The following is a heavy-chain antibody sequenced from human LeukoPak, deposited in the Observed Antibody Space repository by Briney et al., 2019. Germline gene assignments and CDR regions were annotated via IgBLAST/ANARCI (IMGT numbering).Heavy chain of an antibody. CDR2: IYYSGST. Sequence: SETLSLTCTVSGGSVSSGSYYWSWIRQPPGKGLEWIGYIYYSGSTNYKPSLKSRVTISVDTSKNQFSLKLSSVTAADTAVYYCARFGDILTAYYYYYGMDVWGKGTTVTVSS. D-gene: IGHD3-9*01. V-gene: IGHV4-61*01. J-gene: IGHJ6*04. CDR1: GGSVSSGSYY. CDR3: ARFGDILTAYYYYYGMDV.